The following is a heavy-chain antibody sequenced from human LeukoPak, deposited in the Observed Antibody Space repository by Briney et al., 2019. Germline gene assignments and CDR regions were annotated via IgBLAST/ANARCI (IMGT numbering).Heavy chain of an antibody. J-gene: IGHJ4*02. D-gene: IGHD2-15*01. Sequence: PSETLSLTCTVSGGSISSYYWSWIRQPAGKGLEWIGRIHTSGSTNYNPSLKSRVTMSVDTSKNQFSLKLSSVTAADTAVYYCAREYCSGGSCGYFDYWGQGTLVTVSS. CDR3: AREYCSGGSCGYFDY. V-gene: IGHV4-4*07. CDR2: IHTSGST. CDR1: GGSISSYY.